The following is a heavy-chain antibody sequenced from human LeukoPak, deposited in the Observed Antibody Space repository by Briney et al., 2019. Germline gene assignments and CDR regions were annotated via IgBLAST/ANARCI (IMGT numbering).Heavy chain of an antibody. CDR1: GGSISSGGYY. J-gene: IGHJ4*02. V-gene: IGHV4-31*03. Sequence: SETLSLTCTVSGGSISSGGYYWSWIRQHPGKGLEWIGYIYYSGSTYYNPSLKSRVTISVDTSKNQFSLKLSSVTAADTAVYYCAGRFGFGELLLDYWGQGTLVTVSS. D-gene: IGHD3-10*01. CDR2: IYYSGST. CDR3: AGRFGFGELLLDY.